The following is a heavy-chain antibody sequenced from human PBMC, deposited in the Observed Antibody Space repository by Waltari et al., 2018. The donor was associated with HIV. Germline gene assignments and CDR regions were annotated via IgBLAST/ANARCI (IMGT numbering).Heavy chain of an antibody. CDR2: ISSDGSNK. J-gene: IGHJ4*02. V-gene: IGHV3-30*18. CDR3: AKDMHDSSGYLFEY. Sequence: QVQLVESGGGVVQPGRSLRLSCAAAGFTFTSHGLPCVRPAPGKGLEWVAIISSDGSNKYYADSVKGRFTISRDNSKNTLYLQMNSLRAEDTAMYYCAKDMHDSSGYLFEYWGQGTLVTVSS. D-gene: IGHD3-22*01. CDR1: GFTFTSHG.